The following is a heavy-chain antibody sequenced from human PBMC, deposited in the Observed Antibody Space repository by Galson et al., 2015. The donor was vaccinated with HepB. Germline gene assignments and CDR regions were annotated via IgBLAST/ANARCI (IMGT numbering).Heavy chain of an antibody. D-gene: IGHD4/OR15-4a*01. J-gene: IGHJ4*02. CDR3: AKDRSTMVSTVGY. CDR1: GFTFSSYA. V-gene: IGHV3-23*01. Sequence: SLRLSCAASGFTFSSYAMSWVRQAPGKGLEWVSTISNSADITYYAASVKGRFTISRDSSKNTLYLQMSSLRVEDTAVYYCAKDRSTMVSTVGYWGQGTLVTVSS. CDR2: ISNSADIT.